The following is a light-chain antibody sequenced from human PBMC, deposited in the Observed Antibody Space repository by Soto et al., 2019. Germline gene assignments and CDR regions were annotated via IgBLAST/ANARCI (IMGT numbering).Light chain of an antibody. CDR2: YDS. CDR3: QVWDSSSDHREV. CDR1: NIGSKS. V-gene: IGLV3-21*04. Sequence: SYELTQPPSVSVAPGKTARITCGGNNIGSKSVHWYQQKPGQAPVLVIYYDSDRPSGIPERFSGSNSGNTATLTISSVEAGDEADYYCQVWDSSSDHREVFGGGTKVTVL. J-gene: IGLJ2*01.